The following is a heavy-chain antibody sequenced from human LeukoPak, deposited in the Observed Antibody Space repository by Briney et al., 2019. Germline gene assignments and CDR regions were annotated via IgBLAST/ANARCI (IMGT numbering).Heavy chain of an antibody. D-gene: IGHD3-10*01. CDR2: INAGNGNT. V-gene: IGHV1-3*01. J-gene: IGHJ4*02. CDR3: ARDADYYGSGSFMDPIDY. CDR1: GYPFTSYA. Sequence: ASVKVSCKASGYPFTSYAMHWVRQAPGQRLEWMGWINAGNGNTKYSQKFQGRVTITRDTSASTAYMELSSLRSEDTAVYYCARDADYYGSGSFMDPIDYWGQGTLVTVSS.